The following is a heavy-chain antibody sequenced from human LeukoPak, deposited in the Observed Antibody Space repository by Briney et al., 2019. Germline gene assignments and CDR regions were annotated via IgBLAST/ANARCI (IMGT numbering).Heavy chain of an antibody. CDR3: ARQTNGAFDV. CDR2: IYYTGNA. J-gene: IGHJ3*01. Sequence: SETLSLTCTVSGXSISPYYWSWIRQPPGKGLEWIGYIYYTGNANYNPSLKSRVTISVDTSKTQFSLKLSSVTAADTAVYFCARQTNGAFDVWGQGTMVTVSS. D-gene: IGHD1-14*01. V-gene: IGHV4-59*08. CDR1: GXSISPYY.